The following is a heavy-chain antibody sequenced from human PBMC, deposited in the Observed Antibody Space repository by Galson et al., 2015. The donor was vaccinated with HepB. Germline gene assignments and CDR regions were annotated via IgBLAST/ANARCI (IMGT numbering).Heavy chain of an antibody. Sequence: SLRLSCAASGFTFGDYAMSWFRQAPGKGLEWVGFIRSKAYGGTTEYAASAKGRFTISRDDSKSIAYLQMNSLKTEDTAVYYCTRGRHTAMVRHPFDYWGQGTLVTVSS. CDR3: TRGRHTAMVRHPFDY. J-gene: IGHJ4*02. V-gene: IGHV3-49*03. CDR2: IRSKAYGGTT. D-gene: IGHD5-18*01. CDR1: GFTFGDYA.